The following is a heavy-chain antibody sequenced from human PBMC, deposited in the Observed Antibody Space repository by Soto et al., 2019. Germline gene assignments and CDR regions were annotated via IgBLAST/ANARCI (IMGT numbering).Heavy chain of an antibody. Sequence: QAHLAQSGAEVKKPGSSVTVSCKSSGGTFNSYGISWVRQAPGQGLDWMGVIIALYVRVNYAKKVQGRVSIPADKSTSTAYLDLNSMRSDDTAVYYCARVRGSRGVIPRHFGLCGQRPLVTVSS. V-gene: IGHV1-69*06. D-gene: IGHD3-10*01. CDR3: ARVRGSRGVIPRHFGL. CDR2: IIALYVRV. J-gene: IGHJ4*02. CDR1: GGTFNSYG.